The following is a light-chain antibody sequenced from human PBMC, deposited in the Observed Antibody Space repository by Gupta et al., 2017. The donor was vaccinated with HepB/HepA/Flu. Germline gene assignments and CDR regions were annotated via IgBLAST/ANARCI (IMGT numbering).Light chain of an antibody. CDR2: NSN. J-gene: IGLJ2*01. Sequence: QSLLTQPPSASGTPGQRVTISCSGGSSNIGGRTVNWYQHFPGTAPKLRIYNSNQRPSGIPDRVAGSRSGTSDSLAISGLQHEDEAEDDCEAWDDSLNGGVFGGGTKLTVL. CDR1: SSNIGGRT. V-gene: IGLV1-44*01. CDR3: EAWDDSLNGGV.